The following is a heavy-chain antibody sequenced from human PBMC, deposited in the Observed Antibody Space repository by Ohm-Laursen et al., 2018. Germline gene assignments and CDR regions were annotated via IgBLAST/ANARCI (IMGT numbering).Heavy chain of an antibody. D-gene: IGHD1-1*01. CDR2: IKRDGSET. V-gene: IGHV3-7*01. CDR1: GFTFSYSW. J-gene: IGHJ4*02. CDR3: ARSRGFDY. Sequence: SLRLSCAASGFTFSYSWMSWVRQAPGKGLEWVANIKRDGSETYYGDSVKGRFTISRDNAKNSLYLQMNSLRAEDTAVYYCARSRGFDYWGQGTLVTVSS.